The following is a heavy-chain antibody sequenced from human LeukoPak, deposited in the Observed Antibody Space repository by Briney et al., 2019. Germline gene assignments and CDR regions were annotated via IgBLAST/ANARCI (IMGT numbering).Heavy chain of an antibody. V-gene: IGHV3-48*03. Sequence: GGSLRLSCAASGFTFSSYEMNWVRQAPGKGLEWVSYISDSGRTIKYADSVKGRFTMSRDNAKNSLYLQMNSLRAEDTAVYYCARDNSGWYLHPWGQGTLVTVSS. J-gene: IGHJ5*02. CDR2: ISDSGRTI. D-gene: IGHD6-19*01. CDR1: GFTFSSYE. CDR3: ARDNSGWYLHP.